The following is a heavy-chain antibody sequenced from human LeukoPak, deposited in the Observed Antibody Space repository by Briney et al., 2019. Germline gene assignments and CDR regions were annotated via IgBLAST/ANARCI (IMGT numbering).Heavy chain of an antibody. D-gene: IGHD6-19*01. Sequence: GGSLRLSCAASGFTFSSYGMHWVRQAPGKGLEWVAVISYDGSNKYYADSVKGRFTISRDNFKNTLYLQMNSLRAEDAAVYYCARGSGWLDYWGQGTLVTVSS. V-gene: IGHV3-30*03. CDR3: ARGSGWLDY. CDR1: GFTFSSYG. J-gene: IGHJ4*02. CDR2: ISYDGSNK.